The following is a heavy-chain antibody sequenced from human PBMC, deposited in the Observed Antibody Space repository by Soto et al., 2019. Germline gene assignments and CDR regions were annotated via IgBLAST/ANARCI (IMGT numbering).Heavy chain of an antibody. CDR1: GGSISSSHF. V-gene: IGHV4-4*02. CDR3: ASSFGWYAIDY. Sequence: QVLLQESGPGLVQPSGTLSLSCAVYGGSISSSHFWGWVRQPPVKGLEWVGDISHSGSVNYNPSLQSRATIAIDKSKNQFSLKLNSVTAADTAVYYCASSFGWYAIDYWGQGTLVIVSS. J-gene: IGHJ4*02. D-gene: IGHD6-19*01. CDR2: ISHSGSV.